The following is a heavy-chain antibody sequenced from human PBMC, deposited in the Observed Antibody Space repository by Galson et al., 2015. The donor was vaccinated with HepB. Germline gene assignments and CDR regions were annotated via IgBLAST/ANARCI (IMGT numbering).Heavy chain of an antibody. CDR1: GGSISSGGYY. CDR2: IYYSGST. V-gene: IGHV4-31*03. J-gene: IGHJ5*02. Sequence: LSLTYTVSGGSISSGGYYWSWIRQHPGKGLEWIGYIYYSGSTYYNPSLKSRVTISVDTSKNQFSLKLSSVTAADTAVYYCARRGSNIVVVPDEWWFDPWGQGTLVTVSS. D-gene: IGHD2-2*01. CDR3: ARRGSNIVVVPDEWWFDP.